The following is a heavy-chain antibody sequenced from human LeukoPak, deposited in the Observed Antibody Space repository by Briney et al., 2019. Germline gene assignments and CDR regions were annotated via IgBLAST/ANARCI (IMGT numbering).Heavy chain of an antibody. D-gene: IGHD1-26*01. CDR1: GFTFSSYA. J-gene: IGHJ4*02. Sequence: GGSLRLSCAASGFTFSSYAMSWVRQAPGKGLEWVSDISGSGGSTYYADSVKGRFTISRDNSKNTLYPQMNSLRAEDTAVYYCAKDGRWELGGFDYWGQGTLVTVSS. CDR3: AKDGRWELGGFDY. CDR2: ISGSGGST. V-gene: IGHV3-23*01.